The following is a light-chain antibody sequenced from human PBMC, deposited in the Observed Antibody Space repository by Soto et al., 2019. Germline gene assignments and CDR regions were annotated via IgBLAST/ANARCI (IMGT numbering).Light chain of an antibody. CDR1: QSVSSN. CDR3: HQYNNWPPGT. V-gene: IGKV3-15*01. Sequence: EIVMTQSPATLSVSPGERVTLSCRASQSVSSNLAWYQQKPDQAPRLLIYGASTRVTGVPARFSGSGSGTEFNLTISSLQSVDFAVYFCHQYNNWPPGTFGPGTKVEVK. J-gene: IGKJ1*01. CDR2: GAS.